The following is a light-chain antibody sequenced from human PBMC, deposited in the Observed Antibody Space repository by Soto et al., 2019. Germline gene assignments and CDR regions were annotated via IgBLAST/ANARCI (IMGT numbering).Light chain of an antibody. CDR3: QQYNDWPPYT. CDR2: GAS. V-gene: IGKV3-15*01. Sequence: EIVMTQSPVTLSVSPGEGATLSCRASQSISSDLAWYQQRPGQAPRLLIYGASTRATGVPARFSGGGSGTDFTLTISNLQSEDFAVYYCQQYNDWPPYTFGQGTKLEI. J-gene: IGKJ2*01. CDR1: QSISSD.